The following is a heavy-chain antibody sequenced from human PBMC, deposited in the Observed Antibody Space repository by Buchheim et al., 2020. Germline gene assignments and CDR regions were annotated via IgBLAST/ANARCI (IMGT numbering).Heavy chain of an antibody. Sequence: QVQLQESGPGLVKPSETLSVTCTVSGGSVSSGNYYWSWIRQPPGKGLEWIGYIYYSGSTNYSPSLTSRVTISVDTSKDQFSLKLSSVTAADTAVYYCARTSIQYHFDSWGQGTL. CDR3: ARTSIQYHFDS. CDR1: GGSVSSGNYY. J-gene: IGHJ4*02. CDR2: IYYSGST. V-gene: IGHV4-61*01. D-gene: IGHD4-11*01.